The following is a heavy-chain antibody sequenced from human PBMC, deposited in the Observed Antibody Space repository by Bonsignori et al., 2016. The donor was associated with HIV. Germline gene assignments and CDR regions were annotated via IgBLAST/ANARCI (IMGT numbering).Heavy chain of an antibody. Sequence: GGSLRLSCAASGLTFSKAWMSWVRQAPGKGLEWVGRIKSKIDGETTDYAAPVKGRFSISRDDSKNTLYLQMNSLKSEDTAVYYCTTDLPDYYGSGTYVSWGQGTMVTVSS. CDR1: GLTFSKAW. V-gene: IGHV3-15*01. J-gene: IGHJ3*01. CDR3: TTDLPDYYGSGTYVS. D-gene: IGHD3-10*01. CDR2: IKSKIDGETT.